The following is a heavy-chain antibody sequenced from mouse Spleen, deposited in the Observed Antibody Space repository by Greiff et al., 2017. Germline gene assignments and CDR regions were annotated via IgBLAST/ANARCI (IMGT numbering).Heavy chain of an antibody. Sequence: QVQLQQPGAELVRPGSSVKLSCKASGYTFTSYWMDWVKQRPGQGLEWIGNIYPSDSETHYNQKFKDKATLTVDKSSSTAYMQLSSLTSEDSAVYYCAREGYDVGAMDYWGQGTSVTVSS. D-gene: IGHD2-14*01. CDR2: IYPSDSET. CDR1: GYTFTSYW. J-gene: IGHJ4*01. V-gene: IGHV1-61*01. CDR3: AREGYDVGAMDY.